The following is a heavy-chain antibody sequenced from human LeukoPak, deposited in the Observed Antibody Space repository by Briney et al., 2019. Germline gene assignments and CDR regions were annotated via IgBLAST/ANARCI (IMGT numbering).Heavy chain of an antibody. V-gene: IGHV3-7*01. J-gene: IGHJ4*02. Sequence: PGGSLRLSCAASGFTFSNTWMAWVRQAPGKGLDWVANINQDGGTRQYADSVRGRFTISRDNAKNSLYLEMNSLRAEDTGLYHCAGDMKGNLDYWGQGTLVTVSS. CDR2: INQDGGTR. CDR1: GFTFSNTW. D-gene: IGHD3-16*01. CDR3: AGDMKGNLDY.